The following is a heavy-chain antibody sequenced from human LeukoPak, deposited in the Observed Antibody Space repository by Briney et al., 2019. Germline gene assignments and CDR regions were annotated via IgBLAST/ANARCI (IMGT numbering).Heavy chain of an antibody. CDR3: ARDGVYCSGGSCYSGYYFDY. J-gene: IGHJ4*02. Sequence: SETLSLTCTVSGGSISSYYWSWIRQPPGKGLEWIGYIYYSGSTNYNPSLKSRVTISVDTSKNQFSLKLSSVTAADTAVCYCARDGVYCSGGSCYSGYYFDYWGQGTLVTVSS. V-gene: IGHV4-59*01. CDR2: IYYSGST. CDR1: GGSISSYY. D-gene: IGHD2-15*01.